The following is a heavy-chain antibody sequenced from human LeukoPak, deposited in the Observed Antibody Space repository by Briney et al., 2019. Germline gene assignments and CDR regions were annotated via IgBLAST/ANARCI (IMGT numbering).Heavy chain of an antibody. CDR1: GFTFGTYW. CDR3: ARDDILTGYYMDV. V-gene: IGHV3-74*01. D-gene: IGHD3-9*01. CDR2: INSDGSST. Sequence: GGSLRLSCGASGFTFGTYWMHWVRQAPGRGLVWVSRINSDGSSTSYADSVKGRFTISRDNAKNTLYLQMNSLRAEDTAVYYCARDDILTGYYMDVWGKGTTVTISS. J-gene: IGHJ6*03.